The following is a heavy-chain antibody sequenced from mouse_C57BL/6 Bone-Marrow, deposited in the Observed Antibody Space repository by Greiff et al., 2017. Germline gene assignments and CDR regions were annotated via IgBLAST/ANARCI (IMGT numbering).Heavy chain of an antibody. D-gene: IGHD1-1*01. V-gene: IGHV3-6*01. CDR3: ARAYGSPYYFDY. CDR1: GYSITSGYY. Sequence: VQLQQSGPGLVKPSQSLSLTCSVTGYSITSGYYWNWIRQFPGNKLEWMGYLSYDGSNNYNPSLKNRISITRDTSKNQFFLKLNSVTTEDTATYYCARAYGSPYYFDYWGQGTTLTVAS. CDR2: LSYDGSN. J-gene: IGHJ2*01.